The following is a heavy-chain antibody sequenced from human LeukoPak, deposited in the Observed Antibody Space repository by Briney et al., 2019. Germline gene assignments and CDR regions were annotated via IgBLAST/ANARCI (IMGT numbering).Heavy chain of an antibody. D-gene: IGHD3-10*01. J-gene: IGHJ4*02. CDR1: GFTVSSNY. CDR3: ARTILLWPSYFDY. CDR2: IYSGGSA. Sequence: GGSLRLSCAASGFTVSSNYMSWVRQAPGKGLEWVSVIYSGGSAYYADSVKGRFTISRDNSKNTLYLQMNSLRAEDTAVYYCARTILLWPSYFDYWGQGTLVTVSS. V-gene: IGHV3-66*01.